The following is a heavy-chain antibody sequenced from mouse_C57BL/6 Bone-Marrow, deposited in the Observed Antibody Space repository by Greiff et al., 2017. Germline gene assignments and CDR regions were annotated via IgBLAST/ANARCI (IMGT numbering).Heavy chain of an antibody. Sequence: EVKVVESGGGLVKPGGSLKLSCAASGFTFSSYAMSWVRQTPEKRLEWVATISDGGSYTYYPDNVKGRFTISRDNAKNNLYLQMSHLKSEDTAMYYCARDSSYYYGSSGAAWFAYWGQGTLVTVSA. J-gene: IGHJ3*01. CDR1: GFTFSSYA. CDR3: ARDSSYYYGSSGAAWFAY. CDR2: ISDGGSYT. D-gene: IGHD1-1*01. V-gene: IGHV5-4*01.